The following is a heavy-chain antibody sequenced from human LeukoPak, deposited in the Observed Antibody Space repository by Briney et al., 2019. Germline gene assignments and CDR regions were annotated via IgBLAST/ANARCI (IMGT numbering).Heavy chain of an antibody. D-gene: IGHD6-13*01. V-gene: IGHV4-4*07. CDR3: AREGSSWYGNWFDP. CDR1: GGSISSYY. Sequence: SQTLSLTCTVSGGSISSYYWSWIRQPAGKGLEWIGRIYTSGSTNYNPSLKSRVTMSVDTSKNQFSLKLSSVTAADTAVYYCAREGSSWYGNWFDPWGQGTLVTVSS. J-gene: IGHJ5*02. CDR2: IYTSGST.